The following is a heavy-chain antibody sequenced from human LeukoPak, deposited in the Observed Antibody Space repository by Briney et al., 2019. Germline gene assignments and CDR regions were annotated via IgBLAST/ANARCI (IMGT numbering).Heavy chain of an antibody. V-gene: IGHV3-23*01. CDR1: GFTFSSYA. CDR2: ISGSGGST. J-gene: IGHJ4*02. Sequence: GGSLRLSCAASGFTFSSYAMSWVRQAPGKGLEWVSAISGSGGSTYYADSVKGRFTISRDNSKNTLYLQMNSLRAEDTAVYYCAKDLRNIVVGKGFDYWGQGTLVTVSS. CDR3: AKDLRNIVVGKGFDY. D-gene: IGHD2-15*01.